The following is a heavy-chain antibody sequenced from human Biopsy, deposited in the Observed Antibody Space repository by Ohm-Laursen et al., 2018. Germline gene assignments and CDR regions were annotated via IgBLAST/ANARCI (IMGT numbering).Heavy chain of an antibody. J-gene: IGHJ5*01. CDR3: ARELGDFWGGRQFDF. D-gene: IGHD3-3*01. CDR1: GYTFTGYY. CDR2: INPNSGVT. Sequence: GASVKVSCKASGYTFTGYYMHWVRQAPGQGLEWMGWINPNSGVTNYAQRFQGRVTMTRDTSISTAYMELSRLRPDDTAVFYCARELGDFWGGRQFDFWGQGTLVTVSS. V-gene: IGHV1-2*02.